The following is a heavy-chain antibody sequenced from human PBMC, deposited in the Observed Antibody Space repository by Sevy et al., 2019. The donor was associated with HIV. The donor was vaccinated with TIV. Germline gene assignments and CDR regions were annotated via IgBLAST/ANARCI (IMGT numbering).Heavy chain of an antibody. Sequence: SETLSLTCTVSGASISSGDDYWSWLRQPPGKGLEWIGYIYYSGSTYYNPSLKSRVTISVDTSKNQFSLKVRSVTAADTAVYYCARVRGYTHVYSFDYWGQGSLVTVSS. CDR3: ARVRGYTHVYSFDY. V-gene: IGHV4-30-4*01. J-gene: IGHJ4*02. CDR1: GASISSGDDY. D-gene: IGHD5-18*01. CDR2: IYYSGST.